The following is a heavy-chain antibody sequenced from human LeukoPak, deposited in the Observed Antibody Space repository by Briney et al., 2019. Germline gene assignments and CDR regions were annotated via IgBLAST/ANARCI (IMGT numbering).Heavy chain of an antibody. V-gene: IGHV1-2*02. CDR3: ARWRGYSSGWSGPFDD. CDR2: INPNSGGT. D-gene: IGHD6-13*01. CDR1: GYTFTDSY. J-gene: IGHJ4*02. Sequence: ASVKVSCKASGYTFTDSYMHWVRQAPGQGLEWMGWINPNSGGTKYAQKFQGRVTMTRDTSINTGYMELSSLTSDDTAVYYCARWRGYSSGWSGPFDDWGQGSLVTVS.